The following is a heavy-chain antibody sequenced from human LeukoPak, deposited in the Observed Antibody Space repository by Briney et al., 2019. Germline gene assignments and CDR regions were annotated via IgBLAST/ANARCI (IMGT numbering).Heavy chain of an antibody. CDR3: PLPTLGY. D-gene: IGHD2-15*01. V-gene: IGHV3-64D*08. CDR1: GFTFSNYA. CDR2: ISTNGGRT. J-gene: IGHJ4*02. Sequence: GGSLRLSCAASGFTFSNYAMSWVRQAPGKGLEYVSGISTNGGRTYYVDSVKDRFTISRDNSKNTLYLQMSSLRVEDTAVYFCPLPTLGYWGQGTLVTVSS.